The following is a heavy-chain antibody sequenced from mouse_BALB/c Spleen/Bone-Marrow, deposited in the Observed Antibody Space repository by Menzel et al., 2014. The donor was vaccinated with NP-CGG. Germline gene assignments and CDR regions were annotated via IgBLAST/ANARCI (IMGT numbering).Heavy chain of an antibody. CDR3: AREDYGAWFPY. D-gene: IGHD1-2*01. CDR1: GYTFTNHH. V-gene: IGHV1S45*01. CDR2: INPYNDYT. J-gene: IGHJ3*01. Sequence: EVQLVESGAELVRPGASVKISCKAFGYTFTNHHINWVKQRPGQGLDWIGYINPYNDYTSYNQKFKGKTTLTVDKSSSTAYMELSSLTSEDSAVYFCAREDYGAWFPYWGQGTLVTVSA.